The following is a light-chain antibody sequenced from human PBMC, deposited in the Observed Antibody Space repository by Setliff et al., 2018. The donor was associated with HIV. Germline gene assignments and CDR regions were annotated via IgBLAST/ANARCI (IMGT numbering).Light chain of an antibody. CDR1: SSDVGGYNY. CDR2: DVK. V-gene: IGLV2-14*01. Sequence: QSVLTQPASVSGSPGQSITLSCTGTSSDVGGYNYVSWYQQHPDKAPKLMIYDVKNRPSGVSDRFSGSKSGNTASLTISGLQAEDEADYYCQSYDSSLTYVFGTGTKVTVL. J-gene: IGLJ1*01. CDR3: QSYDSSLTYV.